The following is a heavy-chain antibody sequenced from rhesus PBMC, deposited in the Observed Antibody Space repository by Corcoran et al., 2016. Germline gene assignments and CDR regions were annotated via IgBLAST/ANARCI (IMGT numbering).Heavy chain of an antibody. D-gene: IGHD4-29*01. CDR2: ISGSSGST. Sequence: QVQLQESGPGLVKPSETLSLTCAVSGGSISSSNWWCWIRQPPGKGLEWIGYISGSSGSTYYNPSLKSRVTISTDTSKNQFSLKLSSVTAADTAVYYCARGFGWATVATLDYWGQGVLVTVSS. CDR1: GGSISSSNW. J-gene: IGHJ4*01. CDR3: ARGFGWATVATLDY. V-gene: IGHV4-65*01.